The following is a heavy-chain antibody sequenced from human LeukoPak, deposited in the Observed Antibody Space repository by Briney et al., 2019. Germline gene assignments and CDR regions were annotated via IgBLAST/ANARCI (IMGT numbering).Heavy chain of an antibody. D-gene: IGHD5-12*01. CDR3: ARADIVATISFFLDY. CDR2: INAGNGNT. V-gene: IGHV1-3*01. Sequence: ASVKVSCKASGYTFTSYAMHWVRQAPGQRLEWMGWINAGNGNTKYSQKFQGRVTITRDTSASTAYMELSSLRSEDTAFYYCARADIVATISFFLDYWGQGTLVTVSS. CDR1: GYTFTSYA. J-gene: IGHJ4*02.